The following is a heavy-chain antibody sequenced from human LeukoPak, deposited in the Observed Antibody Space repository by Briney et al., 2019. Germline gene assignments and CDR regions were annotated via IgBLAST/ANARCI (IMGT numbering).Heavy chain of an antibody. Sequence: GASVKVSCKASGYTFTSYGISWVRQAPGQGLEWMGWISAYNGNTNYAQKLQGRVTMTRDTSISTAYMELSRLRSDDTAVYYCARGSTFSSGWPVYYFDYWGQGTLVTVSS. V-gene: IGHV1-18*01. CDR3: ARGSTFSSGWPVYYFDY. D-gene: IGHD6-19*01. CDR1: GYTFTSYG. CDR2: ISAYNGNT. J-gene: IGHJ4*02.